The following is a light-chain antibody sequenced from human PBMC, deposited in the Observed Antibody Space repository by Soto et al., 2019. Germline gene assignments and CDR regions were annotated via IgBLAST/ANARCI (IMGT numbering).Light chain of an antibody. J-gene: IGLJ1*01. V-gene: IGLV2-23*02. Sequence: QSALAQPASVSGSPGQSITISCTGTGSDIAGYNYVSWFQQHPGKAPKLMMYQVTIRPSGVSNRFSGSKSGNTASLTISGLQAEDEADYYCCSYAGSSTYVFGTGTKLTVL. CDR3: CSYAGSSTYV. CDR2: QVT. CDR1: GSDIAGYNY.